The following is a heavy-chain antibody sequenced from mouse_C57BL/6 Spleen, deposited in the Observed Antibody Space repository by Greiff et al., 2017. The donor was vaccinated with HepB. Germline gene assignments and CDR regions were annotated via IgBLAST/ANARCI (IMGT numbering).Heavy chain of an antibody. CDR2: INPGSGGT. J-gene: IGHJ4*01. D-gene: IGHD1-1*01. CDR3: ARQYGSSSYAMDY. CDR1: GYAFTNYL. V-gene: IGHV1-54*01. Sequence: QVQLKQSGAELVRPGTSVKVSCKASGYAFTNYLIEWVKQRPGQGLEWIGVINPGSGGTNYNEKFKGKATLTADKSSSTAYMQLSSLTSEDSAVYFCARQYGSSSYAMDYWGQGTSVTVSS.